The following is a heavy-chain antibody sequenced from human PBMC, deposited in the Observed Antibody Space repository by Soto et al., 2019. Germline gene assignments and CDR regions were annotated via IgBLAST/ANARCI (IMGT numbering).Heavy chain of an antibody. CDR3: SSYPHPDYYYYYMDV. CDR2: ISSSGSTI. J-gene: IGHJ6*03. Sequence: GGSLRLSCAASGFTFSDYYMSWIRQAPGKGLEWVSYISSSGSTIYYADSVKGRFTISRDNAKNSLYLQMNSLRAEDTAVYYCSSYPHPDYYYYYMDVWGKGTTVTVSS. CDR1: GFTFSDYY. V-gene: IGHV3-11*01.